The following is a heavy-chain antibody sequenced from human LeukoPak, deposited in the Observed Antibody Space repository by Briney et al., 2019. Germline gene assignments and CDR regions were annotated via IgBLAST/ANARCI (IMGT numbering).Heavy chain of an antibody. CDR3: AIAGQRGNYYFDY. CDR1: GFSISSGYY. Sequence: SETLSLTCTVSGFSISSGYYWGWILQPPGKGLEWIVSIYHSGSTYYNPSLKSRVIISVDTSKNQFSLKLSSVTAADTALYYCAIAGQRGNYYFDYWGQGALVTVSS. CDR2: IYHSGST. D-gene: IGHD5-24*01. V-gene: IGHV4-38-2*02. J-gene: IGHJ4*02.